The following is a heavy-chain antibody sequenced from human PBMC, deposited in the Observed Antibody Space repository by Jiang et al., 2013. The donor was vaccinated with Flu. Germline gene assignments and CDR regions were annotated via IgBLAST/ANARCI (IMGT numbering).Heavy chain of an antibody. CDR1: GDSVSSNSAA. D-gene: IGHD5-18*01. V-gene: IGHV6-1*01. CDR2: TYYRSKWYN. Sequence: QTLSLTCAISGDSVSSNSAAWNWIRQSPSRGLEWLGRTYYRSKWYNDYAVSVKSRITINPDTSKNQFSLQLNSVTPEDTAVYYCTRGQLWLRSHDYYYGMDVWGQGTLVTVSS. CDR3: TRGQLWLRSHDYYYGMDV. J-gene: IGHJ6*02.